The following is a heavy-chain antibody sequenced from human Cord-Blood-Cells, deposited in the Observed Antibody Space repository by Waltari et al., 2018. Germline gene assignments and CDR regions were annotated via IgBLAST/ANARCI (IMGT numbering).Heavy chain of an antibody. CDR2: MNPNSGNT. V-gene: IGHV1-8*03. Sequence: QVQLVQSGAAVMKPGASVKVSCKASGYTFPSYELNWVLQATGQGLEWMGWMNPNSGNTGYAQKFQGRVTITRNTSISTAYMELSSLRSEDTAVYYCARVSGDRTGLDAFDIWGQGTMVTVSS. J-gene: IGHJ3*02. CDR1: GYTFPSYE. CDR3: ARVSGDRTGLDAFDI. D-gene: IGHD1-1*01.